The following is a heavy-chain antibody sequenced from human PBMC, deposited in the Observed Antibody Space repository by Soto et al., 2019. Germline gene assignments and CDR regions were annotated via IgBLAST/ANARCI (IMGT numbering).Heavy chain of an antibody. V-gene: IGHV4-61*01. D-gene: IGHD1-20*01. CDR3: ARGSAWPNNFFVP. J-gene: IGHJ5*02. Sequence: QVQLQESGPGLVKASETLSLTCTVSRDSVTSVNNYWSWIRQPPGKGLEWIGYVSYEGSVNYEPSLKSRLTISLDAPKNQFSLHLTSVTAADTALYFCARGSAWPNNFFVPWGQGIRVIVSS. CDR2: VSYEGSV. CDR1: RDSVTSVNNY.